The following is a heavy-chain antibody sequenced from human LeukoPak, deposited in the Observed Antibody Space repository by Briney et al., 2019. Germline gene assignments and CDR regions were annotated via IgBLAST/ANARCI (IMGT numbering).Heavy chain of an antibody. CDR3: ARGEGYYASGSYYIDY. V-gene: IGHV3-21*01. CDR1: GFTFSSYT. D-gene: IGHD3-10*01. J-gene: IGHJ4*02. CDR2: ITTSSTYI. Sequence: GGSLRLSCAASGFTFSSYTMNWVRQAPGKGLEWVSSITTSSTYIYYADSVRGRFTISRDNAKNSLYLRMSSLRVEDTAVYYCARGEGYYASGSYYIDYWGQGALVTVSS.